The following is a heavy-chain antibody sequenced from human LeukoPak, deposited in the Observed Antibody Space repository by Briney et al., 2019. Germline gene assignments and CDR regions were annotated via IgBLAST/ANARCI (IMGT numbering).Heavy chain of an antibody. CDR1: GYTFTSYG. V-gene: IGHV1-18*01. D-gene: IGHD6-19*01. CDR2: ISAYNGNT. CDR3: ARGNTGYSSGWYWFDP. Sequence: ASVKVSCKASGYTFTSYGISWVRQAPGQGLEWMGWISAYNGNTNYAQKLQGRVTMTTDTSTSTAYMELRSLRSDDTAVYYCARGNTGYSSGWYWFDPWGQGTLVTVSS. J-gene: IGHJ5*02.